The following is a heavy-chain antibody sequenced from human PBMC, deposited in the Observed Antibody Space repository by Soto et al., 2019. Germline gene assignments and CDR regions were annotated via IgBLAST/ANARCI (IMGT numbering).Heavy chain of an antibody. CDR3: AREPYGDYSGY. D-gene: IGHD4-17*01. V-gene: IGHV1-69*08. Sequence: QVQLVQSGAEVKKPGSSVNVSCKASGGTFSSYTINWVRQAPGQGLEWMGRITPILGIANSAQKFQGRVTITADKSTSTAYMELSSLRYEDTAVYYCAREPYGDYSGYWGQGTLVTVSS. J-gene: IGHJ4*02. CDR2: ITPILGIA. CDR1: GGTFSSYT.